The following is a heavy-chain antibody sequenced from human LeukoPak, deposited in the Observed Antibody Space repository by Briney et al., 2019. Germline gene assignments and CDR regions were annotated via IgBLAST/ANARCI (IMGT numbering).Heavy chain of an antibody. CDR1: GFTFSDYY. V-gene: IGHV3-11*06. CDR2: ISSSSSYI. J-gene: IGHJ4*02. Sequence: GGSLRLSCAASGFTFSDYYMSWIRQAPGKGLEWVSYISSSSSYIYYADSVKGRFTISRDNAKNSLYLQMNSLRAEDTAVYYCASEEYSSSPFDYWGQGTLVTVSS. D-gene: IGHD6-6*01. CDR3: ASEEYSSSPFDY.